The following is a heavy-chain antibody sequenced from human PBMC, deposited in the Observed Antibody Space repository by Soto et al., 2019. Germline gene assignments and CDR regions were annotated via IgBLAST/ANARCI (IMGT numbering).Heavy chain of an antibody. J-gene: IGHJ6*02. CDR3: ARGDATKIIVTTYYGLDV. CDR1: GGSFSNYG. CDR2: IIPVFGTP. Sequence: QVQVVQSGAEVKKPGSSVKVSCKASGGSFSNYGISWVRQAPGQGLEWMGGIIPVFGTPHYAQKFQDRVTITADESTSTLYMEVSSLTSEDTAVYYCARGDATKIIVTTYYGLDVWGQGTTVTVSS. D-gene: IGHD3-22*01. V-gene: IGHV1-69*12.